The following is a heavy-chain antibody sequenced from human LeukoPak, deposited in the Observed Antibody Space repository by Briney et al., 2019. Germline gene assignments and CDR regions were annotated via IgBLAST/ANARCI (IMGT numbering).Heavy chain of an antibody. D-gene: IGHD3-10*01. CDR3: ARGPHGSGSYALYYYYMDV. J-gene: IGHJ6*03. CDR2: ISGSGGST. CDR1: GFTFSSYA. V-gene: IGHV3-23*01. Sequence: GGSLRLSCAASGFTFSSYAMSWVRQAPGKGLEWVSAISGSGGSTYYADSVKGRFTISRDNSKNTLYLQMNSLRAEDTAVYYCARGPHGSGSYALYYYYMDVWGKGTTVTVSS.